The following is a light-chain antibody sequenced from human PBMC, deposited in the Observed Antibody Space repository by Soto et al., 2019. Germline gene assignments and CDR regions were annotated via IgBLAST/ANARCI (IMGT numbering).Light chain of an antibody. CDR1: SSDVGGYNY. CDR2: DVS. V-gene: IGLV2-14*01. Sequence: HSALTQAASVSVSPGQSSSISCTGTSSDVGGYNYVSWYQQHPGKAPKLMIYDVSNRPSGVSNRFSGSKSGNTASLTISGLQAEDEADYYCSSYTSSSTLYVFGTGTKVTVL. J-gene: IGLJ1*01. CDR3: SSYTSSSTLYV.